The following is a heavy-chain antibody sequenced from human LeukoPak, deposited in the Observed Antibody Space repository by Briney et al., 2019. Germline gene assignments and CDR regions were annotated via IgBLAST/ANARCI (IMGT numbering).Heavy chain of an antibody. CDR2: IYTSGST. Sequence: SQTLSLTCTVSGGSISSGSYYWSWIRQPAGKGLEWIGRIYTSGSTNYNPSLKSRVTISVDTSKNQFSLKLSSVTAADTAVYYCAREFDSWGQGTLVIVSS. V-gene: IGHV4-61*02. CDR3: AREFDS. CDR1: GGSISSGSYY. J-gene: IGHJ4*02.